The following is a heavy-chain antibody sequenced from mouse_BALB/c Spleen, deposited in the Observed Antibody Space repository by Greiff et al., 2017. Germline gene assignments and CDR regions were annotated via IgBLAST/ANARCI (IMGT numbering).Heavy chain of an antibody. Sequence: VQRVESGPGLVAPSQSLSITCTVSGFSLTSYGVHWVRQPPGKGLEWLGVIWAGGSTNYNSALMSRLSISKDNSKSQVFLKMNSLQTDDTAMYYCARVYFGGGWFAYWGQGTLVTVSA. CDR2: IWAGGST. D-gene: IGHD1-1*02. CDR1: GFSLTSYG. V-gene: IGHV2-9*02. CDR3: ARVYFGGGWFAY. J-gene: IGHJ3*01.